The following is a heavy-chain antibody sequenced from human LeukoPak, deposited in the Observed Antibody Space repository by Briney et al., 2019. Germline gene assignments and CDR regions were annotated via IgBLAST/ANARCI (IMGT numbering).Heavy chain of an antibody. Sequence: GWSLRLSCAASGFTFSSYAMHWVRQAPGKGLEWVAVISYDGSNKYYADSVKGRFTISRDNSKNTLYLQMNSLRAEDTAVYYCARDSRRDDSSGYYGVYWGQGTLVTVSS. J-gene: IGHJ4*02. V-gene: IGHV3-30*04. CDR2: ISYDGSNK. D-gene: IGHD3-22*01. CDR1: GFTFSSYA. CDR3: ARDSRRDDSSGYYGVY.